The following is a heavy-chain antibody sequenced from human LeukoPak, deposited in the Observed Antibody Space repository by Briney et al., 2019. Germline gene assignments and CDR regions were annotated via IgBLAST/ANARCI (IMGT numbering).Heavy chain of an antibody. CDR3: TRVRYDFWSGYYPY. Sequence: GGSLRLSCAASGFTFSSYAMHWVRQAPGKGLEWVAVISYDGSNKYYADSVKGRFTISRDNAKNTLYLQMNSLRVEDTAVYYCTRVRYDFWSGYYPYWGQGTLVTVSS. D-gene: IGHD3-3*01. V-gene: IGHV3-30*04. CDR2: ISYDGSNK. J-gene: IGHJ4*02. CDR1: GFTFSSYA.